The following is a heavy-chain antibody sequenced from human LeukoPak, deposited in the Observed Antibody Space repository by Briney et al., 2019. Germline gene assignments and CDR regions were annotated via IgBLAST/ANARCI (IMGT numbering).Heavy chain of an antibody. CDR3: ARGYCSGGTCYLVENWLDP. Sequence: ASVKVSCKASGYTLTAYYIYWVRQAPGQGLEWMGRINPNSGGTDYAQNFQGRVTMARDTSISTAYMELSRLRSDDTAVYYCARGYCSGGTCYLVENWLDPWGQGTLVTVSS. V-gene: IGHV1-2*06. D-gene: IGHD2-15*01. CDR2: INPNSGGT. J-gene: IGHJ5*02. CDR1: GYTLTAYY.